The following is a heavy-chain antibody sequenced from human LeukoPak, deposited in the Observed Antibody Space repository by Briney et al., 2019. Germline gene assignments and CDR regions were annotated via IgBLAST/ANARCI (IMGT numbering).Heavy chain of an antibody. V-gene: IGHV3-21*01. CDR3: ARGRDLAVAELDY. CDR2: ISSSNIYI. Sequence: GGSLRLSCAASEFTFSSYSMNWVRQAPGKGLEWVSSISSSNIYIYYADSLKGRFTISRDNAKNSLYLQMNSLRAEDTAVYYCARGRDLAVAELDYWGQGTLVTVSS. J-gene: IGHJ4*02. D-gene: IGHD6-19*01. CDR1: EFTFSSYS.